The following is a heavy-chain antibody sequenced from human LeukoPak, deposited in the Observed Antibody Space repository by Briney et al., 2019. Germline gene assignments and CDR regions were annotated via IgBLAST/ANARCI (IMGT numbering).Heavy chain of an antibody. V-gene: IGHV3-23*01. CDR2: ISGSGGST. Sequence: PGGSLRLSCAASGFTFSSYAMSWVRQAPGKELEWVSAISGSGGSTYYADSVKGRFTISRDNSKNTLYLQMNSLRAEDTAVYYCAKDRRRIAVAGISPFDYWGQGTLVTVSS. J-gene: IGHJ4*02. D-gene: IGHD6-19*01. CDR3: AKDRRRIAVAGISPFDY. CDR1: GFTFSSYA.